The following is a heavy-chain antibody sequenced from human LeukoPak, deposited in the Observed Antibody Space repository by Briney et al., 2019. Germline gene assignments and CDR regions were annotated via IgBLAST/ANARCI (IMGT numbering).Heavy chain of an antibody. CDR1: GYTFTSCY. V-gene: IGHV1-46*01. D-gene: IGHD4-17*01. CDR3: ARDTTVTTSRHFDY. J-gene: IGHJ4*02. CDR2: INPSGGST. Sequence: ASVKVSCKASGYTFTSCYMHWVRQAPGQWLELMGLINPSGGSTSYAQKFQGRVTMTRDTSTSTVYMELSSLRSEDTAVYYCARDTTVTTSRHFDYWGQGTLVTVSS.